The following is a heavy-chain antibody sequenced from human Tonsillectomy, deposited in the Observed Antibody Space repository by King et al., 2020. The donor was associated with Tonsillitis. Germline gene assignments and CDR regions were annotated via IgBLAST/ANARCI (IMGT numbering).Heavy chain of an antibody. Sequence: HVQLVESGGGVVQPGRSLRLSCEASGFTFSNYGMHWVRQPPGKGLEWVAVIWYDGSNKYYSDSVKGRFTISRDNSKNTLDLQMNSLRAEDTAVYYCAREDYAGRNWYSDRWGRGTLVTVSS. D-gene: IGHD4-17*01. J-gene: IGHJ2*01. CDR3: AREDYAGRNWYSDR. CDR1: GFTFSNYG. V-gene: IGHV3-33*01. CDR2: IWYDGSNK.